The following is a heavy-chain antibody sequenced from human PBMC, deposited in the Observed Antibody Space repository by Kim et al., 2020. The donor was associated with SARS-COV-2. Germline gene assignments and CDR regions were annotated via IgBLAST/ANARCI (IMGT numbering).Heavy chain of an antibody. CDR2: ET. CDR3: ARHGGGNLGY. D-gene: IGHD2-15*01. V-gene: IGHV5-51*01. J-gene: IGHJ4*02. Sequence: ETRYSPAYEGQVTIAVDKSINTAYLQWSSLKPSDTAMYYCARHGGGNLGYWGQGTLVTVSS.